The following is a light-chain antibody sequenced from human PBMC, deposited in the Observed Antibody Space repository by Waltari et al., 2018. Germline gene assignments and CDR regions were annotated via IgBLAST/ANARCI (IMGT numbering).Light chain of an antibody. CDR1: QNIRSW. CDR3: QQYNSYWT. J-gene: IGKJ1*01. CDR2: KAS. V-gene: IGKV1-5*03. Sequence: DIQMTQSPSSLSASVGDRLTINCRASQNIRSWLAWYQQKPGKAPKLLIYKASTLESGVPSRFSGSGSGTEFTLTITGLQPDDFAIYYCQQYNSYWTFGQGTKVEMK.